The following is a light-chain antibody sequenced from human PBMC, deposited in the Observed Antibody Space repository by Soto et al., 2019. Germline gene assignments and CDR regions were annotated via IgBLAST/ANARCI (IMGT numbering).Light chain of an antibody. J-gene: IGKJ1*01. CDR2: AAS. CDR1: ENIRTY. Sequence: DIQMTRSPSSLSASAGDRFTITCLASENIRTYLNWYQQKPGKAPEVLIYAASTLQSGVPLRFSGSGSGTDFTLNITRLQPEDFATYYCQQTFGTPRTFGQGTKVDIK. CDR3: QQTFGTPRT. V-gene: IGKV1-39*01.